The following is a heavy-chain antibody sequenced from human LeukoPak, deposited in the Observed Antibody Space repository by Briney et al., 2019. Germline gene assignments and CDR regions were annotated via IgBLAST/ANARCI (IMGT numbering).Heavy chain of an antibody. V-gene: IGHV1-8*01. J-gene: IGHJ3*02. D-gene: IGHD3-3*01. CDR2: MNPNSGNT. CDR1: GYTFTSYD. CDR3: ARGQLAGITYFFGGGYSWRI. Sequence: ASVKVSCKASGYTFTSYDINWVRQATGQGLEWMGWMNPNSGNTGYAQKFQGRVTMTRNTSISTAYLELSSLRSEDTAVYYCARGQLAGITYFFGGGYSWRIWGQGTMVTVSS.